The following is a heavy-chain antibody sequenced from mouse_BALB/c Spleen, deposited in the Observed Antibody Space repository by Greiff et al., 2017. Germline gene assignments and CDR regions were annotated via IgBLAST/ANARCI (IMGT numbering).Heavy chain of an antibody. CDR3: ARLEYGNYGFDY. CDR2: INPNNGGT. V-gene: IGHV1-18*01. CDR1: GYTFTDYN. Sequence: DVQLQESGPELVKPGASVKIPCKASGYTFTDYNMDWVKQSHGKSLEWIGDINPNNGGTIYNQKFKGKATLTVDKSSSTAYMELRSLTSEDTAVYYCARLEYGNYGFDYWGQGTTLTVSS. D-gene: IGHD2-10*02. J-gene: IGHJ2*01.